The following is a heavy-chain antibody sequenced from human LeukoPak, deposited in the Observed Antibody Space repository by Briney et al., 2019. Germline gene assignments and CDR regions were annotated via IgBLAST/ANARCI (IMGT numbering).Heavy chain of an antibody. CDR3: AKDQLNRYCSGGSCSITLDS. D-gene: IGHD2-15*01. V-gene: IGHV3-23*01. Sequence: GGTLRLSCAASGFIFNSYGMSWVRQAPGEGLEWVSGITGSTRSTYYADSVKGRFTISRDNSKNTLYLQMSSLRAEDTAIYYCAKDQLNRYCSGGSCSITLDSWGQGTLVTVSS. J-gene: IGHJ4*02. CDR1: GFIFNSYG. CDR2: ITGSTRST.